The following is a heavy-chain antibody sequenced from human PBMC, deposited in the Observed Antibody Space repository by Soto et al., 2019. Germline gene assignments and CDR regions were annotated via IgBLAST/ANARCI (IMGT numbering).Heavy chain of an antibody. CDR1: GFTFSSYA. CDR3: VGGFAPLHY. CDR2: ISGSDDTT. Sequence: EVQLLESGGGLVQPGGSLRLSCAASGFTFSSYAMTWVRQAPGKGLEWVSGISGSDDTTFYAASVKVRFTISRHNSKKTQYLQMNSRRAEESAVYYCVGGFAPLHYCGQGTLVTVAS. J-gene: IGHJ4*02. V-gene: IGHV3-23*01. D-gene: IGHD3-16*01.